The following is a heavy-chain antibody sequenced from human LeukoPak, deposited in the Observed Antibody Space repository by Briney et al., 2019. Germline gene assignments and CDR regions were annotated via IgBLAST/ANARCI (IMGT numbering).Heavy chain of an antibody. V-gene: IGHV4-39*01. J-gene: IGHJ4*02. CDR2: IYYSGNT. CDR3: ARQTGSGLFILP. CDR1: GVSISSSNSY. D-gene: IGHD3/OR15-3a*01. Sequence: ASETLSLTCTVSGVSISSSNSYWGWIRQPPGKGLEWIGSIYYSGNTYYNASLKSQVSISIGTSKNQSSLRLTSVTAADTAVYYCARQTGSGLFILPGGQGTLVTVSS.